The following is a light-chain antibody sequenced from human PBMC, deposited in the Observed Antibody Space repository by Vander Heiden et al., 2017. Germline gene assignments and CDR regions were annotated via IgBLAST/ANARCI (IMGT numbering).Light chain of an antibody. CDR3: QQHISYSS. V-gene: IGKV1-5*03. J-gene: IGKJ2*03. CDR2: KAS. CDR1: QSIDSW. Sequence: DIQMTQSPSILSASVGDRVTITCRASQSIDSWLAWYQQKPGKAPKLLIYKASNLETGVPSRFSGSGSGTEFTLTISSLQPDDSATYYFQQHISYSSFGQGTKLEIK.